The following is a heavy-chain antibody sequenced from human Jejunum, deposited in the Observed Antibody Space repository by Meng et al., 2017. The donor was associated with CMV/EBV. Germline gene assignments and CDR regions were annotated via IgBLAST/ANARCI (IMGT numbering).Heavy chain of an antibody. V-gene: IGHV2-5*01. Sequence: LTTNSVGVACIRHPPGQALEWLAHIYWTDDTRYSPFLKSRLSVTKDTSKNQVVLTMTNMDPVDTATYYCARLEMVLVPPSILIDSWGQGTLVTVSS. CDR2: IYWTDDT. D-gene: IGHD5-24*01. CDR3: ARLEMVLVPPSILIDS. J-gene: IGHJ4*02. CDR1: LTTNSVG.